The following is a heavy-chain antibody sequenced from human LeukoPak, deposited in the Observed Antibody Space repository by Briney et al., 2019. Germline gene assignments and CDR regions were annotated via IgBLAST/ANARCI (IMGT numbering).Heavy chain of an antibody. CDR1: GGSISSGSYY. CDR3: ARAPTISGYYENWFDP. D-gene: IGHD3-22*01. CDR2: IYTSEST. Sequence: SETLSLTCTVSGGSISSGSYYWSWIRQPAGKGREWIACIYTSESTNYNPSLKSRVTISVDTSKNQFSLKLSSVSAADTAVYYCARAPTISGYYENWFDPWGQGTLVTVSS. J-gene: IGHJ5*02. V-gene: IGHV4-61*02.